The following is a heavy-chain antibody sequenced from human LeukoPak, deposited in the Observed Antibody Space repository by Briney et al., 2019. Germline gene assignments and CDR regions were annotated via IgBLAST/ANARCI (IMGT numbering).Heavy chain of an antibody. Sequence: GSLRLSCAASGFTFSSYAMSWVRQPPGKGLEWIGEINHSGDTNYNPSLKSRVTISVDTSKNQFSLKLTSVTAADTAVYYCARDGHTGYCSGGSCYPGAFDIWGQRTMVTVSS. CDR2: INHSGDT. V-gene: IGHV4-34*01. D-gene: IGHD2-15*01. CDR3: ARDGHTGYCSGGSCYPGAFDI. CDR1: GFTFSSYA. J-gene: IGHJ3*02.